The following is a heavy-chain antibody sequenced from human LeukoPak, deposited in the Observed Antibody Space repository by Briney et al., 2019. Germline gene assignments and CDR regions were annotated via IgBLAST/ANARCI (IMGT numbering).Heavy chain of an antibody. J-gene: IGHJ4*02. CDR2: ISGSGGST. D-gene: IGHD3-22*01. CDR1: GFTFSSYA. V-gene: IGHV3-23*01. Sequence: GGSLRLSCAASGFTFSSYAMSWVRQAPGKGLEWVSAISGSGGSTHYADSVKGRFTISRDNSKNTLYLQMNSLRAEDTAVYYCAKAAYPYYYDSSGYPDYWGQGTLVTVSS. CDR3: AKAAYPYYYDSSGYPDY.